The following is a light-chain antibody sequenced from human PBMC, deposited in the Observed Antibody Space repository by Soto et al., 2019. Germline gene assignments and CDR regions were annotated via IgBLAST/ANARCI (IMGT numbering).Light chain of an antibody. CDR3: CSYAGSSTWV. Sequence: QSALTQPASVSGSPGQSITISYTGTSSDVGSYNLVSWYQQHPGKAPKLMIYEGSKRPSGVSHRFSGSKSGNTASLTISGLQAEDEADYYCCSYAGSSTWVFGGGTKLTVL. CDR1: SSDVGSYNL. V-gene: IGLV2-23*01. J-gene: IGLJ3*02. CDR2: EGS.